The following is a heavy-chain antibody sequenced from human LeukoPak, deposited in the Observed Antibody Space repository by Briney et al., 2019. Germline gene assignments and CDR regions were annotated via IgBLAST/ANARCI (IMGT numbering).Heavy chain of an antibody. J-gene: IGHJ2*01. CDR1: GYNFANYW. CDR3: TKSAVPNYWYFDL. CDR2: IYPGDSDT. Sequence: GESLKISCKGSGYNFANYWIGWVRRMPGKGLEWVGIIYPGDSDTTYSPSFHGHVTISVDTSIGTAYLQWSSLKASDTAIYYCTKSAVPNYWYFDLWGRGTLVTVSS. D-gene: IGHD1-1*01. V-gene: IGHV5-51*01.